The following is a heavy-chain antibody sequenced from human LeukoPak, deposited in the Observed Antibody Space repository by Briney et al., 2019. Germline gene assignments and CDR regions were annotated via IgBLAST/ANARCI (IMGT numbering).Heavy chain of an antibody. J-gene: IGHJ4*02. CDR1: GDTFSSYA. Sequence: ASVKASCKASGDTFSSYAISWVRQAPGQGLEWMGRIIPILGIANYAQKFQGRVTITADKSTSTAYMELSSLRSEDTAVYYCATLDIVATIGLDYWGQGTLVTVSS. CDR3: ATLDIVATIGLDY. CDR2: IIPILGIA. V-gene: IGHV1-69*04. D-gene: IGHD5-12*01.